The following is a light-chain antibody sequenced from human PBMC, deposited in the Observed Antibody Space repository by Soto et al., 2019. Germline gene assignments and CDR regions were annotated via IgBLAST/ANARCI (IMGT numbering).Light chain of an antibody. Sequence: QSVLTQPASVSGSPGQSITISCTGASRDVVSYKLVSWYQQHPGKAPKLIIYEGGKRPSGVSDRFSGAKSGNTASLTISGIQAEEEADYHCCSYAKTRTPYVFGTGTKVTVL. J-gene: IGLJ1*01. CDR2: EGG. CDR3: CSYAKTRTPYV. V-gene: IGLV2-23*01. CDR1: SRDVVSYKL.